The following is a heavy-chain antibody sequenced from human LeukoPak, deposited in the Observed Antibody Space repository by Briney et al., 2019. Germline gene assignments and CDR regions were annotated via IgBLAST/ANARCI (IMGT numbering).Heavy chain of an antibody. J-gene: IGHJ5*02. D-gene: IGHD3-10*01. V-gene: IGHV1-2*02. CDR1: GYTFTGYY. Sequence: VASVKVSCKASGYTFTGYYMHWVRQAPGQGLEWMGWINPNSGGTNYAQKFQGRVTMTRDTSISTAYMELSRLRSDDTAVYYCARPMVRGVIGWFDPWGQGTLVTVSS. CDR3: ARPMVRGVIGWFDP. CDR2: INPNSGGT.